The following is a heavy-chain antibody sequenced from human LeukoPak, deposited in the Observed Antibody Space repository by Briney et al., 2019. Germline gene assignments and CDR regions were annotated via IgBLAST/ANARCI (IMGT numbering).Heavy chain of an antibody. D-gene: IGHD3-22*01. CDR1: GYTFSGYY. V-gene: IGHV1-2*06. CDR3: AREEYYYDSSGYYHVDEPPIDY. CDR2: INTNSGGT. Sequence: ASVTVSCMASGYTFSGYYMHWVRQARGQGLEGMGRINTNSGGTNYPQKFQGRVTMTRDTSISTAYMELIRLRSDDTAVYYCAREEYYYDSSGYYHVDEPPIDYWGQGTLVTVSS. J-gene: IGHJ4*02.